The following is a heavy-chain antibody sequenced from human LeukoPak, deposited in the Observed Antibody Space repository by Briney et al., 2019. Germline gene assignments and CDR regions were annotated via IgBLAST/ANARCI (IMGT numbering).Heavy chain of an antibody. CDR2: IKSKTDGGTT. Sequence: GGSLRLSCAASGFTFSNAWMSWVRQAPGKGLEWVGRIKSKTDGGTTDYAAPVKGRFTISRDDSKNTLYLQMNSLRADDTAVYYCASFDFYDGSGSCGNDAFDIWGQGTMVTVSS. D-gene: IGHD3-22*01. J-gene: IGHJ3*02. CDR1: GFTFSNAW. CDR3: ASFDFYDGSGSCGNDAFDI. V-gene: IGHV3-15*01.